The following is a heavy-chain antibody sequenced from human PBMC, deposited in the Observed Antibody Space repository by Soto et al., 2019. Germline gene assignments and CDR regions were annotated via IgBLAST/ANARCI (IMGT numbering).Heavy chain of an antibody. Sequence: QVQLVESGGGVVQPGRSLRLSCAASGFTFSSYGMHWVRQAPGKGLEWVAGIWYDGSNKYYADSVKGRFTISRDDSKNTLYLPRHSLRAEDTAVYYCARDYDYWGQGTLVTVSS. CDR2: IWYDGSNK. CDR1: GFTFSSYG. J-gene: IGHJ4*02. CDR3: ARDYDY. V-gene: IGHV3-33*01.